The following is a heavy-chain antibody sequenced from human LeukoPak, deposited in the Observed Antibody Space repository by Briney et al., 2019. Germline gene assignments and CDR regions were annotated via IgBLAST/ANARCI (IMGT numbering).Heavy chain of an antibody. D-gene: IGHD6-6*01. CDR1: GGSISSYY. J-gene: IGHJ4*02. CDR3: ARLQEYSSSSVDY. V-gene: IGHV4-34*01. CDR2: INHSGST. Sequence: SETLSLTCTVSGGSISSYYWSWIRQPPGKGLEWIGEINHSGSTNYNPSLKSRVTISVDTSKNQFSLKLSSVTAADTAVYYCARLQEYSSSSVDYWGQGTLVTVSS.